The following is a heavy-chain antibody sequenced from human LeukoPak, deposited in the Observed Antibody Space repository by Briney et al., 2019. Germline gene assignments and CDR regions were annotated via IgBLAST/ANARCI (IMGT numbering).Heavy chain of an antibody. CDR2: IYNSGST. V-gene: IGHV4-59*08. D-gene: IGHD3-3*01. Sequence: PSETLSLTCTVSGGSISSYYWSWIRQPPGKGLEGIGYIYNSGSTNYNPSLKSRVTISVDTSKNQFSLKLSSVTAADTAVYYCARGRVLRFLEWLPPIVWGQGTLVTVSS. J-gene: IGHJ4*02. CDR3: ARGRVLRFLEWLPPIV. CDR1: GGSISSYY.